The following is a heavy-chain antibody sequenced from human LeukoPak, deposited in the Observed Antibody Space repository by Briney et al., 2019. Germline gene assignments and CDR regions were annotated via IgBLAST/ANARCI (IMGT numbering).Heavy chain of an antibody. Sequence: GGSQRLSCAASGFTFDDYGMSWVRQAPGKGLEWVSGINWNGGSTGYADSVKGRSTISRDNAKNSLYLQMNSLRAEDTAVYYCARDYGGSSPFDYWGQGTLVTVSS. CDR3: ARDYGGSSPFDY. J-gene: IGHJ4*02. CDR2: INWNGGST. CDR1: GFTFDDYG. V-gene: IGHV3-20*04. D-gene: IGHD4-23*01.